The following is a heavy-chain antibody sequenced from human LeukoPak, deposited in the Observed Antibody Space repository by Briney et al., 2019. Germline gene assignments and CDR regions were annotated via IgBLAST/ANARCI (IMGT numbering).Heavy chain of an antibody. CDR1: GGSISNYY. CDR2: IYYSGST. V-gene: IGHV4-59*08. Sequence: SSETLSLTCTVSGGSISNYYWSWIRQPPGKGLEWIGYIYYSGSTNYNPSLKSRVTISVDTSKNQFSLKLSSVTAADTAVYYCARRGSGWYINWFDPWGQGTLVTVSS. J-gene: IGHJ5*02. CDR3: ARRGSGWYINWFDP. D-gene: IGHD6-19*01.